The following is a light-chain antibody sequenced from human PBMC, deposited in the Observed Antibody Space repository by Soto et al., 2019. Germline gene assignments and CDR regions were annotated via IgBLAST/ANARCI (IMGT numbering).Light chain of an antibody. CDR1: TGDVGAYNF. Sequence: QSALTQPRSVSGSPGQSVTISCTGTTGDVGAYNFVSWYQLHPGKAPKLMIYDASKRPSGGPDRFAASKSGNTAYLTISGLQAEDEADYCCCSYAGSFTWVFGGGTKLTVL. CDR3: CSYAGSFTWV. CDR2: DAS. V-gene: IGLV2-11*01. J-gene: IGLJ3*02.